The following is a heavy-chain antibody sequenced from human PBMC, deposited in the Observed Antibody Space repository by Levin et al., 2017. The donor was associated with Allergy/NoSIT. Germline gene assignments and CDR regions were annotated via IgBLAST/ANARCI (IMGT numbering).Heavy chain of an antibody. CDR3: AKRGYCSGGSCYSMTY. Sequence: PGGSLRLSCAASGFTFSSYAMSWVRQAPGKGLEWVSAISGSGGSTYYADSVKGRFTISRDNSKNTLYLQMNSLRAEDTAVYYCAKRGYCSGGSCYSMTYWGQGTLVTVSS. CDR1: GFTFSSYA. J-gene: IGHJ4*02. D-gene: IGHD2-15*01. CDR2: ISGSGGST. V-gene: IGHV3-23*01.